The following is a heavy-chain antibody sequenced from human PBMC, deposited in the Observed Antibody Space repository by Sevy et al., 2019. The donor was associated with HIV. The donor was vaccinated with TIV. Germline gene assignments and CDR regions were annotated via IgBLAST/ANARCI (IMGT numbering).Heavy chain of an antibody. CDR2: INQQGSDK. CDR1: GFIFSNFW. J-gene: IGHJ4*02. V-gene: IGHV3-7*01. Sequence: GGSLRLSCAGSGFIFSNFWMTWVGQGPGRGRGGWATINQQGSDKYYVDSVKGRFTISRDNAKNSVYLQMSSLRVEDTAMYYCASDYSWGQGTLVTVSS. CDR3: ASDYS.